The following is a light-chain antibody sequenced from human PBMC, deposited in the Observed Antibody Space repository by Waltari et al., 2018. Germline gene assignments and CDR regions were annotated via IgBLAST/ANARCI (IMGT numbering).Light chain of an antibody. Sequence: DIQMTQSPSSLSASVGDRITINCRTSQTISNYLNWYQQKAGQSPKLLIYAASSLQSGVPSRFSGSGSGTDFTLTITSLQPEDFATYYCQQSFSNLFSFDQGTKVEIK. V-gene: IGKV1-39*01. CDR3: QQSFSNLFS. CDR2: AAS. J-gene: IGKJ2*01. CDR1: QTISNY.